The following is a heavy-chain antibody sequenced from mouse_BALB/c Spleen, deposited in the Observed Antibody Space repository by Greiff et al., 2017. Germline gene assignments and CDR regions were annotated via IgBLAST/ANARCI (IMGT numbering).Heavy chain of an antibody. CDR3: AREGYGNNPWFAY. J-gene: IGHJ3*01. CDR2: ISDGGSYT. V-gene: IGHV5-4*02. Sequence: EVNLVESGGGLVKPGGSLKLSCAASGFTFSDYYMYWVRQTPEKRLEWVATISDGGSYTYYPDSVKGRFTISRDNAKNNLYLQMSSLKSEDTAMYYCAREGYGNNPWFAYWGQGTLVTVSA. D-gene: IGHD2-10*02. CDR1: GFTFSDYY.